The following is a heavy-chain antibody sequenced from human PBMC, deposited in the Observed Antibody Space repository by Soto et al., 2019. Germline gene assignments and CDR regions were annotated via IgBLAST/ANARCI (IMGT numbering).Heavy chain of an antibody. J-gene: IGHJ5*02. D-gene: IGHD2-2*01. Sequence: QVELQQWGAGLLKPSETLSLTCSVYGGYFSGYYCSWIRHPLWMGLDCIGETNHSGSTNYNPSLKSRVAPPADTDEDPFPLRMSSVPAAATAVYYCARGNIVVVPAAPNTVWFDPWGQGPLVAVSS. V-gene: IGHV4-34*01. CDR1: GGYFSGYY. CDR3: ARGNIVVVPAAPNTVWFDP. CDR2: TNHSGST.